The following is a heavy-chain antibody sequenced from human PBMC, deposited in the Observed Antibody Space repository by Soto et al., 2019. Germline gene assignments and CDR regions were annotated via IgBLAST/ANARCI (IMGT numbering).Heavy chain of an antibody. D-gene: IGHD4-17*01. V-gene: IGHV1-18*04. CDR3: ARSDYYEYTGTFEI. CDR1: GYKFSDFG. CDR2: ISGKNGNT. J-gene: IGHJ4*02. Sequence: QVHLVQSGGELKKPGASVKVSCRASGYKFSDFGITWVRQAPGQGLEWIGWISGKNGNTNYAQKGQGRVTLNADTSTGTAYMEMRALTSDDTGIYYCARSDYYEYTGTFEIWVQGTPVTVSS.